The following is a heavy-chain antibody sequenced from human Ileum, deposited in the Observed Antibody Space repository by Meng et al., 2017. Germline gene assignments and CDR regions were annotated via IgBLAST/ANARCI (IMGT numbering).Heavy chain of an antibody. V-gene: IGHV3-23*01. CDR1: GFTFSDSA. CDR3: AKDSGYLVDTATLEY. J-gene: IGHJ4*02. D-gene: IGHD2-15*01. Sequence: GESLKISCAASGFTFSDSALSWVRQAPGKGLEGVSAITGSGSGTYYADSVKGRFTVSRDSSRNTLYLQMNSLRAEDTAIYYCAKDSGYLVDTATLEYWGQGALVNVSS. CDR2: ITGSGSGT.